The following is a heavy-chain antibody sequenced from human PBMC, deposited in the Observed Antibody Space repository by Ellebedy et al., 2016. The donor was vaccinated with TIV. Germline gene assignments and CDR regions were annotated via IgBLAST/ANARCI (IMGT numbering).Heavy chain of an antibody. V-gene: IGHV1-46*01. D-gene: IGHD6-13*01. CDR1: GYTFTKYY. CDR3: TCLQLGIADYFDY. Sequence: ASVKVSCKASGYTFTKYYMHWVRQAPGQGLEWMGMINPSGGSTSYAQKFQGRVTMTRYTSTSTVYMELSSLRSEDTAVYYCTCLQLGIADYFDYWGQGALVTVSS. J-gene: IGHJ4*02. CDR2: INPSGGST.